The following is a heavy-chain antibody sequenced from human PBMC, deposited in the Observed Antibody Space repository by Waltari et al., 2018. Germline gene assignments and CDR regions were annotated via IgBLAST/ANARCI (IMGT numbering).Heavy chain of an antibody. D-gene: IGHD1-7*01. CDR3: ARVRNSIDAFDI. CDR2: IYTSGST. J-gene: IGHJ3*02. V-gene: IGHV4-61*02. Sequence: QVQLQQWGAGLLKPSETLSLTCTVSGGSISSGSYYWSWIRQPAGKGLEWIGRIYTSGSTNYNPSLKSRVTISVDTSKNQFSLKLSSVTAADTAVYYCARVRNSIDAFDIWGQGTMVTVSS. CDR1: GGSISSGSYY.